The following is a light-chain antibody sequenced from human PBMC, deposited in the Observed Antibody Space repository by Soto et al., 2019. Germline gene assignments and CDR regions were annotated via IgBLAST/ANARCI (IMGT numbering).Light chain of an antibody. CDR3: QRCDSLPLT. CDR2: DAS. Sequence: DIQMTQSPSSLSASVGDRVTISCQASQDISNSLNWYQQKPGKAPKLLIYDASNLETGVPSRFSGSGSGTDFTFTISSLQPEDIATYYCQRCDSLPLTFGQGTRLEIK. J-gene: IGKJ5*01. CDR1: QDISNS. V-gene: IGKV1-33*01.